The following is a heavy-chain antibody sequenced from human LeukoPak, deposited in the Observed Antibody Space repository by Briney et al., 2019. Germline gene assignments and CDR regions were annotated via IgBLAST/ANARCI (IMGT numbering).Heavy chain of an antibody. Sequence: SETLSLTCAVYGGSFSGYYRSWIRQPPGKGLEWIGEINHSGSTNYNPSLKSRVTISVDTSKNQFSLKLSSVTAADTAVYYCARLDGSGWFDPWGQGTLVTVSS. D-gene: IGHD3-10*01. V-gene: IGHV4-34*01. CDR3: ARLDGSGWFDP. J-gene: IGHJ5*02. CDR2: INHSGST. CDR1: GGSFSGYY.